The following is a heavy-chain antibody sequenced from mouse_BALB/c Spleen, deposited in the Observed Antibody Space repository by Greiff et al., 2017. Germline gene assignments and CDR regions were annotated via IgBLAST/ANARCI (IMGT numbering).Heavy chain of an antibody. V-gene: IGHV1-80*01. CDR1: GYAFSSYW. D-gene: IGHD1-1*01. Sequence: QVQLQQSGAELVRPGSSVKISCKASGYAFSSYWMNWVKQRPGQGLEWIGQIYPGDGDTNYNGKFKGKATLTADKSSSTAYMQLSSLTSEDSAVYFCANYGSSSFAYWGQGTLVTVSA. J-gene: IGHJ3*01. CDR2: IYPGDGDT. CDR3: ANYGSSSFAY.